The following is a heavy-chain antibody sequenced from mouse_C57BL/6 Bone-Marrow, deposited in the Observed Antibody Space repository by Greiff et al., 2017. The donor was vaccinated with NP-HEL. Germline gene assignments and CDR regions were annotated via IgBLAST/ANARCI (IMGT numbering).Heavy chain of an antibody. Sequence: QVQLKESGPELVKPGASVKISCKASGYTFTDYYINWVKQRPGQGLEWIGWIFPGSGSTYYNEKFKGKATLTVDKSSSTAYMLLSSLTSEDSAVYFGARKGGNSAWFAYWGQGTLVTVSA. D-gene: IGHD2-1*01. CDR3: ARKGGNSAWFAY. CDR2: IFPGSGST. J-gene: IGHJ3*01. V-gene: IGHV1-75*01. CDR1: GYTFTDYY.